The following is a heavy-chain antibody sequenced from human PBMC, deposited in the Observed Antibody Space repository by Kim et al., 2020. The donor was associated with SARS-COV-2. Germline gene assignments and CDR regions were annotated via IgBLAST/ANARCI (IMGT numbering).Heavy chain of an antibody. CDR3: ARDRGGAAMVDYYGMDV. CDR2: IWYDGSNK. J-gene: IGHJ6*02. D-gene: IGHD5-18*01. V-gene: IGHV3-33*01. Sequence: GGSLRLSCAASGFTFSSYGMHWVRQAPGKGLEWVAVIWYDGSNKYYADSVKGRFTISRDNSKNTLYLQMNSLRAEDTAVYYCARDRGGAAMVDYYGMDVWGQGTTVTVSS. CDR1: GFTFSSYG.